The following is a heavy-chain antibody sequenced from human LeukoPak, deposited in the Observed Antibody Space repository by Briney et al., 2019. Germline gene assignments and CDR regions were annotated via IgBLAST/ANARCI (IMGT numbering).Heavy chain of an antibody. J-gene: IGHJ4*02. CDR1: GFTFSGSA. Sequence: GGSLRLSCAASGFTFSGSAVHWVRQASGKGLEWVGRIRNKANNYATAYAASVKGRFTISRDDSKNTAFLQMNSLKTEDTAVYYCRSTFCTNGVCHFDYWGQGTLVTVSS. CDR2: IRNKANNYAT. V-gene: IGHV3-73*01. D-gene: IGHD2-8*01. CDR3: RSTFCTNGVCHFDY.